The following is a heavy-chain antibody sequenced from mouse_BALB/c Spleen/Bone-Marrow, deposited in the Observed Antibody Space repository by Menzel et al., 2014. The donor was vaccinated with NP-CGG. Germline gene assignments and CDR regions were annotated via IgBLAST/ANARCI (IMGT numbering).Heavy chain of an antibody. V-gene: IGHV1-12*01. J-gene: IGHJ4*01. CDR2: IYPGNGDT. CDR3: AREDYGNSYYAIDY. Sequence: VQLQQSGAELVKPGASVKMSCKASGYTFTSYNMHWVKQTPGQGLEWIGAIYPGNGDTSYNQKFKGKATLTADKSSSTAYMQLSSLTSEDSAVYYFAREDYGNSYYAIDYWGQGTSVTVSS. CDR1: GYTFTSYN. D-gene: IGHD2-1*01.